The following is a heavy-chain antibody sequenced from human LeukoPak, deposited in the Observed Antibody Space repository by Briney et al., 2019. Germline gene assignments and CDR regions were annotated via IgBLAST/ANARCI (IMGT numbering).Heavy chain of an antibody. D-gene: IGHD3-3*01. CDR2: ISGSGGST. CDR1: GFIVSNND. CDR3: AKDLLWSGGTCFDY. Sequence: GGSLRLSCAASGFIVSNNDMSWVRQAPGKGLEWVSAISGSGGSTYYADSVKGRFTISRDNSKNTLYLQMNSLRAEDTAVYYCAKDLLWSGGTCFDYWGQGTLVTVSS. V-gene: IGHV3-23*01. J-gene: IGHJ4*02.